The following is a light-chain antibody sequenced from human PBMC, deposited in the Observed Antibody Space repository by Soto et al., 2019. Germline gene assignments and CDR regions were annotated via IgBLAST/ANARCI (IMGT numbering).Light chain of an antibody. Sequence: QSVLTQSPSASASLGASVKLTCTLSSGHSSYAIAWHQQQPEKGPRYLMKLNSDGSHSKGDGIPDRFSGSSSGAERYLTISSLQSEDEADYYCQTRGTGIGVFGTGTKLTVL. V-gene: IGLV4-69*01. CDR3: QTRGTGIGV. J-gene: IGLJ1*01. CDR1: SGHSSYA. CDR2: LNSDGSH.